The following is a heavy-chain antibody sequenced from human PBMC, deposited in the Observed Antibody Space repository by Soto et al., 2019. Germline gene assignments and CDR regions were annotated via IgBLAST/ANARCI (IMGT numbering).Heavy chain of an antibody. D-gene: IGHD2-2*01. CDR2: INPSGGST. CDR1: GYSVSSEY. CDR3: ARETDIVVVPAAIPYYGMDV. J-gene: IGHJ6*02. Sequence: ASGRVGCKRSGYSVSSEYIQGVGHAPGTGLECMGIINPSGGSTSYAQKFQGRVTMTRDTSTSTVYMELSSLRSEDTAVYYCARETDIVVVPAAIPYYGMDVWGQRTTVTFSS. V-gene: IGHV1-46*01.